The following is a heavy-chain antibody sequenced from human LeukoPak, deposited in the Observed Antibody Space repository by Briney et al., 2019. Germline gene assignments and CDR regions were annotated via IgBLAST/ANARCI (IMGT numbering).Heavy chain of an antibody. D-gene: IGHD2-2*01. CDR3: ARDPGRGYCSSTSCPPFDY. V-gene: IGHV3-21*01. Sequence: GGSLRLSCAASGFTFSSYSMNWVRQAPGKGLEWVSSISSSSSYIYYADSVKGRFTISRDNAKNSLYLQMNSLRAEDTAVYYCARDPGRGYCSSTSCPPFDYWGQVTLVTVSS. CDR1: GFTFSSYS. CDR2: ISSSSSYI. J-gene: IGHJ4*02.